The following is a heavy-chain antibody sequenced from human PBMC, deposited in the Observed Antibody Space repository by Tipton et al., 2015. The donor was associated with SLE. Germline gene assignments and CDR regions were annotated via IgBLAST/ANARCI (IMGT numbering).Heavy chain of an antibody. V-gene: IGHV4-34*01. Sequence: TLSLTCAVSGGSLTGHYWSWIRQPPGKGLEWIAEINHRGDTNHNPSLKSRVTISVDTSNNLFYLRLMSVTAADTAAYYCARDGGITTDIDVWGKGITVTVSS. CDR3: ARDGGITTDIDV. CDR1: GGSLTGHY. D-gene: IGHD3-10*01. CDR2: INHRGDT. J-gene: IGHJ6*03.